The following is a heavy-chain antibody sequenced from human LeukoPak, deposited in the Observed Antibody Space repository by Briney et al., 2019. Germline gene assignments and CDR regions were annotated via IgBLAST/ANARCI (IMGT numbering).Heavy chain of an antibody. CDR1: GYTFTSYA. CDR3: ARPINSGSYKADAFDI. V-gene: IGHV7-4-1*02. CDR2: INTNTGNP. D-gene: IGHD1-26*01. J-gene: IGHJ3*02. Sequence: ASVKVSCKASGYTFTSYAMNWVRQAPGQGLEWMGWINTNTGNPTYAQGFTGRFVFSLDTSVSTAYLQISSLKAEDTAVYYCARPINSGSYKADAFDIWGQGTMVTVSS.